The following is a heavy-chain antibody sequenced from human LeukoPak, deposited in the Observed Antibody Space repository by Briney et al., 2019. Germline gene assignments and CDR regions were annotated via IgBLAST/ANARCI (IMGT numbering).Heavy chain of an antibody. CDR3: AREAFWYFDL. V-gene: IGHV3-30*03. J-gene: IGHJ2*01. CDR2: MSSDGSKI. CDR1: GVTLSTYG. Sequence: GRSLRLSCAASGVTLSTYGIHWVRQAPGKGLEWVAVMSSDGSKIYFVDSVKGRFTISRDNAKNTLYLQMNSLRAEDTAVYYCAREAFWYFDLWGRGTLVTVTS.